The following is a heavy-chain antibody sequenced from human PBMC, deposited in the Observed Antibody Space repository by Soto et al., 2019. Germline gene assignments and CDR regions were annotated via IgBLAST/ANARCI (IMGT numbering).Heavy chain of an antibody. Sequence: SETLSLTCAVSGGSISSGGYSWSWIRQPPGKGLEWIGYIYHSGSTYYNPSLKSRVTISVDRSKNQFSLKLSSVTAADTAVYYCARVGSGELMGGFDYWGQGTLVTVSS. CDR2: IYHSGST. CDR3: ARVGSGELMGGFDY. D-gene: IGHD3-10*01. J-gene: IGHJ4*02. CDR1: GGSISSGGYS. V-gene: IGHV4-30-2*01.